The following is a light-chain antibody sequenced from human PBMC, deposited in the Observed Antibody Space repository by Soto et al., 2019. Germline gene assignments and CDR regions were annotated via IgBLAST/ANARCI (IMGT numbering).Light chain of an antibody. CDR2: GAS. V-gene: IGKV3-15*01. Sequence: MVMTKSPDPLSVSPGERATLSCRASQSIRNDLAWYQQKPGQAPRLLIYGASTRATGIPARFSGSGSGTEFTLTISSLQSEDSAVYYCQQYNYLWTLGQGTKVDIK. CDR1: QSIRND. CDR3: QQYNYLWT. J-gene: IGKJ1*01.